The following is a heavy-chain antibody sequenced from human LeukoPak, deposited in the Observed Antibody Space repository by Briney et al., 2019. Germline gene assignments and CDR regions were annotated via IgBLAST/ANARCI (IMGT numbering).Heavy chain of an antibody. V-gene: IGHV3-23*01. CDR1: GFTFSSYG. CDR3: ATQGVALYYYYYMDV. D-gene: IGHD2-15*01. J-gene: IGHJ6*03. CDR2: ISGSGGST. Sequence: PGGSLRLSCAASGFTFSSYGMSWVRQAPGKGLEWVSAISGSGGSTYYADSVKGRFTISRDNSKNTLYLQMNSLRAEDTAVYYCATQGVALYYYYYMDVWGKGPRSPSP.